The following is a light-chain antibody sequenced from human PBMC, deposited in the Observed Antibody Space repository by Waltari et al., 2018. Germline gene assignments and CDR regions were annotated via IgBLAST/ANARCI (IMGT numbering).Light chain of an antibody. V-gene: IGKV3-20*01. CDR3: QHYVNLPAT. CDR2: HAS. CDR1: QSISHY. J-gene: IGKJ1*01. Sequence: EVVLTQSPGTLSLSPGEGATLSCRASQSISHYLAWYQQKPGHAPRLLIYHASSRATGIPDRFSGSGSGTDFSLTISRLEPEDFAVYYCQHYVNLPATFGQGTKVEIK.